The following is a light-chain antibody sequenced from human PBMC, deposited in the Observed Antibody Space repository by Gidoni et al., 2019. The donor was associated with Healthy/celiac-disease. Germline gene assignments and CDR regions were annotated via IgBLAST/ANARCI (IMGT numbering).Light chain of an antibody. CDR1: SSNIGAGYA. CDR2: GNS. CDR3: QSYDSSLSGRYV. J-gene: IGLJ1*01. Sequence: QSVLTQPPSVSGAPGQRVTISCPGRSSNIGAGYAVHWYQPLPGTAPKLHIYGNSNRPSGVPDRFSGSKSGTSASLAITGLQAEDEADYYCQSYDSSLSGRYVFGTGTKVTVL. V-gene: IGLV1-40*01.